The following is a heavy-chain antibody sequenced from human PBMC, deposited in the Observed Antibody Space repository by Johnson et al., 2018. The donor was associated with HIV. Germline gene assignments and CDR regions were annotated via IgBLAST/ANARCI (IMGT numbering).Heavy chain of an antibody. J-gene: IGHJ3*02. CDR2: ISGSGGRT. CDR3: ARSQVAAAGGIHDAFDI. Sequence: VQLVESGGGLVQPGGSLRLSCAASGFTFSSYAMSWVRQAPGKGLEWVSAISGSGGRTYYADSVKGRFTISRDNSKNTLYLQVNSLRAADTAVYYCARSQVAAAGGIHDAFDIWGQGTLVTVSS. CDR1: GFTFSSYA. V-gene: IGHV3-23*04. D-gene: IGHD6-13*01.